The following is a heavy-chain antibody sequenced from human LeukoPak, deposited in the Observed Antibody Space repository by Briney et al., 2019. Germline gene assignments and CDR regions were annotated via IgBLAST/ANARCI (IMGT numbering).Heavy chain of an antibody. CDR3: ARGRFWDAFDI. CDR1: GGSISSYY. V-gene: IGHV4-59*01. CDR2: IYYSEST. J-gene: IGHJ3*02. D-gene: IGHD3-3*01. Sequence: PSETLSLTCAVSGGSISSYYWSWIRQPPGKGLEWIGDIYYSESTKYKPSLKSRVTISVDTSKNQFSLKLSSVTAADTAVYYCARGRFWDAFDIWGEGTMVTVS.